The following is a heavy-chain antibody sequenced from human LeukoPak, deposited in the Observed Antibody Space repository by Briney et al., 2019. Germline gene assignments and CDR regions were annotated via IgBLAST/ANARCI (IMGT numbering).Heavy chain of an antibody. D-gene: IGHD3-16*01. CDR3: ARRFGYFDY. CDR1: GGSFSGYY. CDR2: INHSGST. J-gene: IGHJ4*02. Sequence: SETLSLTCAVYGGSFSGYYWSWIRQPPGRGLEWIGEINHSGSTNYNPSLKSRVTISVDTSKNQFSLKLSSVTAADTAVYYCARRFGYFDYWGQGTLVTVSS. V-gene: IGHV4-34*01.